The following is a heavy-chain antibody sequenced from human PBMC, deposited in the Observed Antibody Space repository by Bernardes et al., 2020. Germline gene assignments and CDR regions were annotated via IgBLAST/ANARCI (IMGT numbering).Heavy chain of an antibody. CDR2: INWNGGST. J-gene: IGHJ4*02. V-gene: IGHV3-20*01. CDR3: ARGTDIVAPDYFDY. D-gene: IGHD5-12*01. Sequence: GGSLRLSCAASGFTFDDYGMSWVRQAPGKGLEWVSGINWNGGSTGYADSVKGRFTISRDNAKNSLYLQMNSLRAEDTALYHCARGTDIVAPDYFDYWGQGTLVTVSS. CDR1: GFTFDDYG.